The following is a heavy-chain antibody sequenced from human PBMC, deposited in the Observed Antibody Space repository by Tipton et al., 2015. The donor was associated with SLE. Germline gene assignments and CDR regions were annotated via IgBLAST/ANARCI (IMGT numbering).Heavy chain of an antibody. CDR3: AKSDWFDP. J-gene: IGHJ5*02. CDR2: IRYDGNVT. V-gene: IGHV3-74*01. CDR1: GFSITHYW. Sequence: SLRLSCGASGFSITHYWMHWIRQVPGKAPVWVARIRYDGNVTSYADSVQGRFTIFKDIDKNTVYLQMIGLRAEDTGIYHCAKSDWFDPWGQGTPVTVSS.